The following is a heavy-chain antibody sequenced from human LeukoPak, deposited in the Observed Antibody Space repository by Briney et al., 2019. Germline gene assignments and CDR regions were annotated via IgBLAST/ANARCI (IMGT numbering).Heavy chain of an antibody. CDR3: ARDGYYYDTSGYYYFDY. J-gene: IGHJ4*02. Sequence: SETLSLTCTVSGGSINSYYWSWIRQPAGKGLEWIGRIYTSGSTNYNPSLKSRVTMSVDMSKNQFSLKLSSVTAADKAVYYCARDGYYYDTSGYYYFDYWGQGTLVTVSS. V-gene: IGHV4-4*07. D-gene: IGHD3-22*01. CDR1: GGSINSYY. CDR2: IYTSGST.